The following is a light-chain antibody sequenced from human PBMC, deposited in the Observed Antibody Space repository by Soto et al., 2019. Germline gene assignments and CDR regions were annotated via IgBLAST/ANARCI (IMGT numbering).Light chain of an antibody. Sequence: DIQMTQSPSSLSPSVGDRVTITCRASQSISNFLNWYQQKPGKAPKLLIYAASSLRSGVTSRFSGSGSGTGFTLTLRSLQREDFATYVCQQSYSSPWTFGQGTKVEIK. CDR1: QSISNF. V-gene: IGKV1-39*01. CDR3: QQSYSSPWT. J-gene: IGKJ1*01. CDR2: AAS.